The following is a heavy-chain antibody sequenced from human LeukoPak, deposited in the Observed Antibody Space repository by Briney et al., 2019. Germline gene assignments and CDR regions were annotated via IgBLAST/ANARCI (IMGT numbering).Heavy chain of an antibody. J-gene: IGHJ6*03. CDR1: GFTFSSYS. V-gene: IGHV3-20*04. Sequence: GGSLRLSCAASGFTFSSYSMNWVRQAPGKGLEWVSGINWNGGSTGYADSVKGRFTISRDNAKNSLYLQMNSLRADDTAVYYCARGGVVYYYYYMDVWGKGTTVTVSS. CDR3: ARGGVVYYYYYMDV. CDR2: INWNGGST.